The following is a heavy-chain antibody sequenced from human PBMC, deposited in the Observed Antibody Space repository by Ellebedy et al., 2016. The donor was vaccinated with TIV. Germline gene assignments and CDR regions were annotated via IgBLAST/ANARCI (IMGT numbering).Heavy chain of an antibody. Sequence: PGGSLRLSCEASGFTFSRHDMHWVRQGPGKGLEWVSGITAAGATFSSSSVKGRFTISRENAKDSLYLQMNDLRPGDTAIYFCVRGGILGYTSNWFEYWGQGDLVTVSS. V-gene: IGHV3-13*01. CDR1: GFTFSRHD. CDR2: ITAAGAT. CDR3: VRGGILGYTSNWFEY. J-gene: IGHJ5*01. D-gene: IGHD5-18*01.